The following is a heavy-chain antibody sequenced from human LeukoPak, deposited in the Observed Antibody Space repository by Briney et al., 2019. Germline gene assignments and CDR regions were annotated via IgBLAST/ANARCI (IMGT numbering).Heavy chain of an antibody. V-gene: IGHV4-59*12. Sequence: SETLSLTCTVSGGSISSYYWSWIRQPPAKRLQWIGHIYYRGSTNYNPSLKSRITISVDTSKNQFSLKLSSVTAADTAVYYCASRSSIWSGYQDTLYYFDSWGQGTLVTVSS. CDR2: IYYRGST. CDR3: ASRSSIWSGYQDTLYYFDS. D-gene: IGHD3-3*01. J-gene: IGHJ4*02. CDR1: GGSISSYY.